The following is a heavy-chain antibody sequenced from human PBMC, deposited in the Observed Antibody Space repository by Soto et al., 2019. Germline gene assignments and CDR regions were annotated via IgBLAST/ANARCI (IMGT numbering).Heavy chain of an antibody. D-gene: IGHD2-21*02. CDR3: AREGSHCGGDCYRDY. CDR2: INAGNGNT. CDR1: GYTFTSYA. Sequence: GASLKVSCKASGYTFTSYAMHWVRQAPGQRLEWMGWINAGNGNTKYSQKFQGRVTITRDTSASTAYMELSSLRSEDTAVYYCAREGSHCGGDCYRDYWGQGTLVTVSS. J-gene: IGHJ4*02. V-gene: IGHV1-3*01.